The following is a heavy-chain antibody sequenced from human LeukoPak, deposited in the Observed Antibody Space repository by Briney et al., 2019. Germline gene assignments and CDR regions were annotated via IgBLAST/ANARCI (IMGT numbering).Heavy chain of an antibody. D-gene: IGHD3-3*01. V-gene: IGHV3-21*01. J-gene: IGHJ5*02. CDR2: ISSSSSYI. Sequence: GGSLRLSCAASGFTFSSYSMNWVRQAPGKGLEWASSISSSSSYIYYADSVKGRFTISRDNAKNSLYLQMNSLRAEDTAVYYCARDLDYDFWSGYYMGVNWFDPWGQGTLVTVSS. CDR3: ARDLDYDFWSGYYMGVNWFDP. CDR1: GFTFSSYS.